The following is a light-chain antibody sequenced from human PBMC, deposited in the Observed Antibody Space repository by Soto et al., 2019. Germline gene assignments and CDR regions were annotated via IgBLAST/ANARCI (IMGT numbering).Light chain of an antibody. Sequence: QSALTQPASVSGSPGQSITISCSGTSSDVGGYNYVSWYQQHPGKAPKLMIYDVNYRPSGVSNRFSGSKSGNTASLTISGLQAEDESDYYCSSYSSSSTLFVFGTGTKRTVL. CDR1: SSDVGGYNY. CDR3: SSYSSSSTLFV. CDR2: DVN. J-gene: IGLJ1*01. V-gene: IGLV2-14*03.